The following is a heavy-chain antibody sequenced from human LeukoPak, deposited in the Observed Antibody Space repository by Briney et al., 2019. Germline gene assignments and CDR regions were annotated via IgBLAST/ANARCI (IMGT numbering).Heavy chain of an antibody. Sequence: GGTLRLSCAASRFTFSSYDMSWVRQAPGKGLEWVSAISGSGGSTYYADSVKGRFTISRDNSKNTLYLQMNSLRAEDTAVYYCARGPQYCSGGSCYYASYFDYWGQGTLVTVSS. CDR1: RFTFSSYD. CDR3: ARGPQYCSGGSCYYASYFDY. V-gene: IGHV3-23*01. D-gene: IGHD2-15*01. J-gene: IGHJ4*02. CDR2: ISGSGGST.